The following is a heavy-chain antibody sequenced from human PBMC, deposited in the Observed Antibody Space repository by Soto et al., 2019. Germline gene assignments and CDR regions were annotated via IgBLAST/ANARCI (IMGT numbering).Heavy chain of an antibody. CDR3: GAFRAYYYFMDV. CDR2: IYHSGST. CDR1: EVSSRSHC. V-gene: IGHV4-59*08. J-gene: IGHJ6*03. Sequence: SLTMPLTRTVAEVSSRSHCWPWILQTPGKGLEWIGYIYHSGSTNYNPSLKSRVTISLDTSKNQFSLKLNSVTAADTALYYCGAFRAYYYFMDVWGKGTTVPVSS.